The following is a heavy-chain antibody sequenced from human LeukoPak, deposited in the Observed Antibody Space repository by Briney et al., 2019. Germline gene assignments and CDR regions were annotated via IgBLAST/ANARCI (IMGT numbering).Heavy chain of an antibody. D-gene: IGHD3-22*01. CDR2: ISSSSSYI. CDR1: GFTFSSYS. V-gene: IGHV3-21*01. Sequence: GGSLRLSCAASGFTFSSYSMNWVRQAPGRGLEWVSSISSSSSYIYYADSVKGRFTISRDNAKNSLYLQMNSLRAEDTAVYYCARDRYYYDSSDHFLGAFDIWGQGTMVTVSS. CDR3: ARDRYYYDSSDHFLGAFDI. J-gene: IGHJ3*02.